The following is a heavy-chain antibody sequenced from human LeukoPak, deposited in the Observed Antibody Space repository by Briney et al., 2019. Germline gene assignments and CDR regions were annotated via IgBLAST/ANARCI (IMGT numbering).Heavy chain of an antibody. D-gene: IGHD3-9*01. V-gene: IGHV3-30*18. Sequence: PGRSLRLSCAASGFTFSSYGMHWVRQAPGKGLEWVAVISYDGSNKYYADSVKGRFTIARDNSKNTLYLQMNSLRAEDTDVYYCAKAPYDIVTGYSPSWGQGTLVTVSS. CDR3: AKAPYDIVTGYSPS. CDR1: GFTFSSYG. CDR2: ISYDGSNK. J-gene: IGHJ5*02.